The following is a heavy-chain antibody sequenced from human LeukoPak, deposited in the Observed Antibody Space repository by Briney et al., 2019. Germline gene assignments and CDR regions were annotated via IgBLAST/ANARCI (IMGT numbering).Heavy chain of an antibody. J-gene: IGHJ5*02. CDR1: GGSFSGYY. CDR3: ARDIVDYGLLGWFDP. CDR2: INHSGST. V-gene: IGHV4-34*01. D-gene: IGHD3-16*01. Sequence: SEILSLTCAVYGGSFSGYYWSWIRQPPGKGLEWIGEINHSGSTNYSPSLKSRVTMSVDTSKNQFSLKLSSVTAADTAVYYCARDIVDYGLLGWFDPWGQGTLVTVSS.